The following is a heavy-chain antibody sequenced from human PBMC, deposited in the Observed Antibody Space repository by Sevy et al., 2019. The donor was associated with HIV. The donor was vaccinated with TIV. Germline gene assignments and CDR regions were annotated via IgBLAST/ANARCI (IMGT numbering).Heavy chain of an antibody. CDR2: ISYDGSNK. J-gene: IGHJ4*02. CDR3: AKDRCSGGSCYRKGGVVLDY. D-gene: IGHD2-15*01. Sequence: GGSLRLSCAASGFTFSSYGMHWVRQAPGKGLEWVAVISYDGSNKYYADSVKGRFTISRDNSKNTRYLQMNSLRAEDTAVYYCAKDRCSGGSCYRKGGVVLDYWGQGTLVTVSS. CDR1: GFTFSSYG. V-gene: IGHV3-30*18.